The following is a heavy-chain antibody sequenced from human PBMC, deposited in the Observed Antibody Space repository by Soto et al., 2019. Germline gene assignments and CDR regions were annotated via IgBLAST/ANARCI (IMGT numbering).Heavy chain of an antibody. CDR3: ARGVAGLFDY. Sequence: NPSETLSLTCTVSGGSVSSGSYYWSWIRQPPGKGLEWIGYIYYSGSTNYNPSLKSRVTISVDTSKNQFSLKLSSVTAADTAVYYCARGVAGLFDYWGQGTLVTVSS. V-gene: IGHV4-61*01. CDR2: IYYSGST. J-gene: IGHJ4*02. CDR1: GGSVSSGSYY. D-gene: IGHD6-19*01.